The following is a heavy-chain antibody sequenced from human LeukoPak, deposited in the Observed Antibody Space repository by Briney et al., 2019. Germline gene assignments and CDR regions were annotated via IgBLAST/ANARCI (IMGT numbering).Heavy chain of an antibody. D-gene: IGHD2-15*01. CDR2: ISSSSSTI. J-gene: IGHJ4*02. V-gene: IGHV3-48*04. CDR1: GFTFSSYS. CDR3: ARVKGYCSGGSCYYAPFDY. Sequence: GGSQRLSCAVSGFTFSSYSMNWVRQAPGKGLEWVSYISSSSSTIYYADSVKGRFTISRDNAKNSLYLQMNSLRAEDTAVYYCARVKGYCSGGSCYYAPFDYWGQGTLVTVSS.